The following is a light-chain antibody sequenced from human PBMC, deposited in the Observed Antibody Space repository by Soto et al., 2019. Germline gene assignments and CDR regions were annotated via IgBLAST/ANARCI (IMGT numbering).Light chain of an antibody. Sequence: QSVLTQPPSASGTPGQRVTISCSGSSSNIGSNTVNWYQQLPGTAPKLLIYSNNQRPSGVPDRFSCSKSGTSASLAISGRQSEDEADYYFSAWDDSLNGLVFGGGTKLTVL. CDR3: SAWDDSLNGLV. CDR1: SSNIGSNT. J-gene: IGLJ2*01. CDR2: SNN. V-gene: IGLV1-44*01.